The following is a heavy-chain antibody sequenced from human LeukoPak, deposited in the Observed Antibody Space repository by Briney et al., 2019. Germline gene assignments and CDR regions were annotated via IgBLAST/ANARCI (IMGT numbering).Heavy chain of an antibody. V-gene: IGHV3-48*04. CDR1: GFTFSSYS. CDR3: ARDRGKGNYYDSSGYLHDY. CDR2: ISSSSSTI. J-gene: IGHJ4*02. Sequence: GGSLRLSCAASGFTFSSYSMNWVRQAPGKGLEWVSYISSSSSTIYYADSVKGRFTISRDNAKNSLYLQMNSLRAEDTAVYYCARDRGKGNYYDSSGYLHDYWGQGTLVTVSS. D-gene: IGHD3-22*01.